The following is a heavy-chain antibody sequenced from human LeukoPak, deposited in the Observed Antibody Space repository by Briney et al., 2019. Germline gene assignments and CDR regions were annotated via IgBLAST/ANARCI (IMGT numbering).Heavy chain of an antibody. CDR2: INAGNGNT. J-gene: IGHJ4*02. D-gene: IGHD2-8*01. CDR3: ARDWSGYCTNGVCYKWLVNYYFDY. CDR1: GYTFTSYA. V-gene: IGHV1-3*01. Sequence: ASVKVSCKASGYTFTSYAMHWVRQAPGQRLEWMGWINAGNGNTKYSQKFQGRVTITRDTSASTAYMELSSLRSEDTAVYYCARDWSGYCTNGVCYKWLVNYYFDYWGQGTLVTVSS.